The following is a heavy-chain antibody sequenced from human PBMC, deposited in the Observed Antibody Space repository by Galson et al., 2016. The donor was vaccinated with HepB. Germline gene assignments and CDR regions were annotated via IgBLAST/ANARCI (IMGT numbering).Heavy chain of an antibody. CDR3: AGEGASGYALDY. Sequence: CAISGDSVSSNSAAWNWIRQSPSRGLEWLGRTYYRSKWYNDYAESVKSRITINPDTSKNQFFLQLHSVTPDDTAFYYCAGEGASGYALDYWGQGTLVTVSS. CDR1: GDSVSSNSAA. CDR2: TYYRSKWYN. J-gene: IGHJ4*02. V-gene: IGHV6-1*01. D-gene: IGHD6-25*01.